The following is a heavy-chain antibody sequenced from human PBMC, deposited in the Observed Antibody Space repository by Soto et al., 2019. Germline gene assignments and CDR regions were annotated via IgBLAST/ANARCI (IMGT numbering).Heavy chain of an antibody. V-gene: IGHV1-69*13. CDR2: IIPIFGTA. D-gene: IGHD6-13*01. Sequence: GASVKVSCKASGGTFSSYAISWVRRAPGQGLEWMGGIIPIFGTANYAQKFQGRVTITADESTSTAYMELSSLRSEDTAVYYCARGPIAAAPAAAYWGQGTLVTVSS. CDR3: ARGPIAAAPAAAY. CDR1: GGTFSSYA. J-gene: IGHJ4*02.